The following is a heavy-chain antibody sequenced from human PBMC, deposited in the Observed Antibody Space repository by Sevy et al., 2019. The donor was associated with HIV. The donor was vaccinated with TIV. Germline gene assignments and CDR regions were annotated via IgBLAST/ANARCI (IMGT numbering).Heavy chain of an antibody. V-gene: IGHV3-30*18. J-gene: IGHJ5*02. Sequence: GGSLRLSCAASGFTFSSYGMHWVRQAPGKGLEWVAVISYDGSNKYYADSVKGRFTISRDNSRNTLYLQMNSLRAEDTAVYYCAKGDRYYDFWSGENNWFDPWGQGTLVTVSS. D-gene: IGHD3-3*01. CDR1: GFTFSSYG. CDR2: ISYDGSNK. CDR3: AKGDRYYDFWSGENNWFDP.